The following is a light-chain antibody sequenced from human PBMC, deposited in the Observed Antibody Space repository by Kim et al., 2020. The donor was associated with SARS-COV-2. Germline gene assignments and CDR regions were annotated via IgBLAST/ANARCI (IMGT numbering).Light chain of an antibody. V-gene: IGKV1-33*01. Sequence: ASVGDRVTITCQASQDISNYLNWYQQKPGKVPKLLIYDASNLETGVPSRFSGSGSGTDFTFTISSLQPEDIATYYCQQYDNLLITFGQGTRLEIK. CDR2: DAS. J-gene: IGKJ5*01. CDR3: QQYDNLLIT. CDR1: QDISNY.